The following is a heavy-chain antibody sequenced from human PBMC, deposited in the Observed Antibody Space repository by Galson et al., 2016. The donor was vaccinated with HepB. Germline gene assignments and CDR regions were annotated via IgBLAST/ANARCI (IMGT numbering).Heavy chain of an antibody. CDR3: TRGMTTVTTNY. J-gene: IGHJ4*02. CDR1: GGSISRSSNY. Sequence: SETLSLTCTVSGGSISRSSNYWGWIRQRPGKGLEWIGTFYYSGRTYYNPSLKSRITISVDMSKNQFSLKLSSVTAADTAVYYCTRGMTTVTTNYWGQGTLVTVSS. D-gene: IGHD4-17*01. V-gene: IGHV4-39*01. CDR2: FYYSGRT.